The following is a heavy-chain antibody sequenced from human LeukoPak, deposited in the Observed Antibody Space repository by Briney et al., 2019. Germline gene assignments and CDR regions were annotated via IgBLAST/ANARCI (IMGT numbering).Heavy chain of an antibody. D-gene: IGHD6-13*01. CDR1: GFSFSSYG. J-gene: IGHJ4*02. CDR2: INHSGST. V-gene: IGHV4-34*01. Sequence: GSLRLSCAASGFSFSSYGMSWVRQAPGKGLEWIGEINHSGSTNSNPSLKSRVTISVDTSKNQFSLKLSSVTAADTAVYYCARGLIAAAAIDYWGQGTLVTVSS. CDR3: ARGLIAAAAIDY.